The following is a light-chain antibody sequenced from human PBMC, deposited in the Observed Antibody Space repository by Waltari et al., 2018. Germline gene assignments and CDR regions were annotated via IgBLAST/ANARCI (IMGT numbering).Light chain of an antibody. CDR2: KAS. CDR3: QQYNSYSRT. V-gene: IGKV1-5*03. CDR1: QSISSW. J-gene: IGKJ1*01. Sequence: DIQMTQSPSTLSASVGDRVTITCRASQSISSWLAWYQQKPGKAPKLLIYKASSLESGGPSRFSGSGSGTEFTLTISSLQPDDFATYYCQQYNSYSRTFGQGTKVEIK.